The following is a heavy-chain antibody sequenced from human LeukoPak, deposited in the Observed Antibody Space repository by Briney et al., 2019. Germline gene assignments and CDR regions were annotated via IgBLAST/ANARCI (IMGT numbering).Heavy chain of an antibody. D-gene: IGHD5-12*01. CDR2: ISGSGGTT. CDR3: AKDPYRASSGLVDY. V-gene: IGHV3-23*01. CDR1: GFTFSNYA. J-gene: IGHJ4*02. Sequence: GGSLRLSCATSGFTFSNYAVSWVRQAPGKGLEWVSSISGSGGTTYYAHSVKGRFTLSRENSKNKLYLQMKSLRAEDTAVHYCAKDPYRASSGLVDYWGQGTVVTVSS.